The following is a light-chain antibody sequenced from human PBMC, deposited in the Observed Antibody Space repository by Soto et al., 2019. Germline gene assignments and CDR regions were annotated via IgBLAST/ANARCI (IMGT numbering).Light chain of an antibody. J-gene: IGLJ2*01. CDR2: DVS. Sequence: QSVLTQPASVSGSPGQSITISCTGTSSDVGAYNYVSWYQQHPGKAPKIIISDVSDRPSGVSTRVSGSKSGNTASLTISGLQPEDEADYYCSSYTSSTTHVFGGGTKVTVL. CDR3: SSYTSSTTHV. V-gene: IGLV2-14*01. CDR1: SSDVGAYNY.